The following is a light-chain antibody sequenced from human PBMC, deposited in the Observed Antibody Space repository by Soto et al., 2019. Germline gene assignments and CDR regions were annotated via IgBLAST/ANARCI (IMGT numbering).Light chain of an antibody. CDR1: QSVSSSY. Sequence: EIVLTQSPGTLSLSPGERATLSCRASQSVSSSYLAWYQQKPGQAPRLLIYGASSRATGIPDRFSGSGSGTDFTLTISSLEPEDFAVYYCQQCGSSPPTFGQGTKLEIK. CDR3: QQCGSSPPT. CDR2: GAS. V-gene: IGKV3-20*01. J-gene: IGKJ2*01.